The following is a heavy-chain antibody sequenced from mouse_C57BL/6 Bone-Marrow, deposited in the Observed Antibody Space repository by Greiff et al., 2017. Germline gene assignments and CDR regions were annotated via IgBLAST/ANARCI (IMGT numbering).Heavy chain of an antibody. CDR2: IYPRSGNT. J-gene: IGHJ4*01. D-gene: IGHD1-1*01. Sequence: VQLQQSGAELARPGASVKLSCKASGYTFTSYGISWVKQRTGQGLEWIGEIYPRSGNTYYNEKFKGKATLTADKSSSTAYMELRSLTSEDSAVYFCARSGSSYAVYAMDYWGQGTSVTVSS. CDR3: ARSGSSYAVYAMDY. CDR1: GYTFTSYG. V-gene: IGHV1-81*01.